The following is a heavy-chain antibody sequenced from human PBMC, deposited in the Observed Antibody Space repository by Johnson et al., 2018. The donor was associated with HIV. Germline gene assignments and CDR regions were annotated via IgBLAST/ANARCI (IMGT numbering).Heavy chain of an antibody. V-gene: IGHV3-48*03. CDR3: ARESSYYYDNSGPY. J-gene: IGHJ3*01. Sequence: EQLVESGGGLVQPGGSLRLSCAASGFTFSSYEMNWVRQAPGKGLEWISYISSGAASIHNADSVKGRFTISRDNAKNSLYLQMNSLRAEDTAVYYCARESSYYYDNSGPYWGQGTMVTVSS. CDR1: GFTFSSYE. CDR2: ISSGAASI. D-gene: IGHD3-22*01.